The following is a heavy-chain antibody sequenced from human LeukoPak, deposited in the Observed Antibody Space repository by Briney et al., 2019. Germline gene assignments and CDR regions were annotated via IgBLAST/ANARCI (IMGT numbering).Heavy chain of an antibody. J-gene: IGHJ4*02. CDR3: ARARGGVVLMVYAIDY. Sequence: GGSLRLSCAASGFTFDDYGMSWVRQAPGKGLEWVSGINWNGGSTGYADSVKGRFTISRDNAKNSLYLQMNSLRAEDTALYYCARARGGVVLMVYAIDYWGQGTLVTVSS. CDR2: INWNGGST. V-gene: IGHV3-20*04. D-gene: IGHD2-8*01. CDR1: GFTFDDYG.